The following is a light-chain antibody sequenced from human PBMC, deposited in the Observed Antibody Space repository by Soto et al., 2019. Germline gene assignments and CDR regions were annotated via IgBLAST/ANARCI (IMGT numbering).Light chain of an antibody. CDR3: LQDYRYPLT. J-gene: IGKJ2*01. V-gene: IGKV1-6*01. CDR1: QGIRTD. CDR2: TAS. Sequence: AIQMTQSPSSLSASVGDRVTITCRASQGIRTDVAWYQQRPGKAPNLLISTASSLEPGVPSRFSGSGSGTDFTLTISGLQPEDSATYYCLQDYRYPLTFGQGTKLEIK.